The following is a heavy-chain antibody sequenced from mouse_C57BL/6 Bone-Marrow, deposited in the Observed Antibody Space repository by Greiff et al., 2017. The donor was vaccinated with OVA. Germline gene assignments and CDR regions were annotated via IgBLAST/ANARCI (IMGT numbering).Heavy chain of an antibody. J-gene: IGHJ3*01. CDR2: IYPGSGNT. CDR3: ASHCYGSSTWFAY. V-gene: IGHV1-76*01. CDR1: GYTFTDYY. D-gene: IGHD1-1*01. Sequence: QVQLQQSGAELVRPGASVKLSCKASGYTFTDYYINWVKQRPGQGLEWIARIYPGSGNTYYNEKFKGKATLTAEKSSSTAYMQLSSLTSEDSAVYFCASHCYGSSTWFAYWGQGTLVTVSA.